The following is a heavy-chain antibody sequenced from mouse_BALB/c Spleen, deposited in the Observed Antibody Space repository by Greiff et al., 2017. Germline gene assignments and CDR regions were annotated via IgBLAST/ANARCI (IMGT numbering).Heavy chain of an antibody. CDR1: GFTLTGYG. Sequence: VKLVESGPGLVAPSPSLSITCTASGFTLTGYGVNWVRQPPGKGLEWLGMICGDGSTNYNSALKSRLSISKDNTKSQVYLKMSSLQTDDTARYYCARGGTFDYWGQGTTLTVSA. D-gene: IGHD3-3*01. CDR2: ICGDGST. J-gene: IGHJ2*01. CDR3: ARGGTFDY. V-gene: IGHV2-6-7*01.